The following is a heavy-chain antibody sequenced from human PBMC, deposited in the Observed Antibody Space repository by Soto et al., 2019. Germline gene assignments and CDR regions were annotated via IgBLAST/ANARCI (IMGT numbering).Heavy chain of an antibody. Sequence: SVKVSCKASGYTFTSYGISWVRQAPGQGLEWMGGIIPIFGTANYAQKFQGRVTITADESTSTAYMELSSLRSEDTAVCYCARVSNRPPGNWFDPWGQGILVTVSS. CDR2: IIPIFGTA. D-gene: IGHD7-27*01. CDR3: ARVSNRPPGNWFDP. V-gene: IGHV1-69*13. CDR1: GYTFTSYG. J-gene: IGHJ5*02.